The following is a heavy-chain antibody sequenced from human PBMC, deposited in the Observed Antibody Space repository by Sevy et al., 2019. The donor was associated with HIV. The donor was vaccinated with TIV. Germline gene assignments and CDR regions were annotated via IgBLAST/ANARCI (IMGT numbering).Heavy chain of an antibody. D-gene: IGHD1-7*01. J-gene: IGHJ4*02. Sequence: ASVKVSCKTSGYSFISSGISWMRQAPGQGLELMGWINGNRGNTNYAQKFQDRVTITTDTSTSTAYMELRSLRSDDTAIYYCARDWNYGIDYWGQGALVTVSS. CDR2: INGNRGNT. CDR1: GYSFISSG. CDR3: ARDWNYGIDY. V-gene: IGHV1-18*01.